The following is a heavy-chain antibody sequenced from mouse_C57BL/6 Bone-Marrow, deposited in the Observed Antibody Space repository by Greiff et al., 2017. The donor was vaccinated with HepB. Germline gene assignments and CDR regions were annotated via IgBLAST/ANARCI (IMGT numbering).Heavy chain of an antibody. Sequence: EVKLMESGGGLVQPGGSLSLSCAASGFTFTDYYMSWVRQPPGKALEWLGFIRNKANGYTTEYSASVKGRFTISRDNSQIILYLQMNALRAEDSATYYCARPMDYWGQGTSVTVSS. J-gene: IGHJ4*01. V-gene: IGHV7-3*01. CDR2: IRNKANGYTT. CDR1: GFTFTDYY. CDR3: ARPMDY.